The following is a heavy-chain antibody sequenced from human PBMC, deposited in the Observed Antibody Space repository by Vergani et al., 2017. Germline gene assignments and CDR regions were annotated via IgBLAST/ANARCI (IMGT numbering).Heavy chain of an antibody. Sequence: QVQLQQWGAGLLKPSETLSLTCAVYGGSFSGYYWSWIRQPPGKGLEWIGEINHSGSTNYNPSLKSRVTISVDTSKNQFSLKLSSVTAAATAVYYCARSLMAAAGRDDYWGQGTLVTVSS. D-gene: IGHD6-13*01. V-gene: IGHV4-34*01. CDR3: ARSLMAAAGRDDY. J-gene: IGHJ4*02. CDR1: GGSFSGYY. CDR2: INHSGST.